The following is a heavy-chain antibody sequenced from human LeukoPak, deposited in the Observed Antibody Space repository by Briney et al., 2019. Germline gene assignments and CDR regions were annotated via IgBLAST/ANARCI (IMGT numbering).Heavy chain of an antibody. CDR2: ISAYNGNT. CDR1: GYTFTSYG. D-gene: IGHD3-10*01. V-gene: IGHV1-18*01. J-gene: IGHJ4*02. Sequence: GASVKVSCTASGYTFTSYGISWVRQAPGQGLEWMGWISAYNGNTNYAQKLQGRVTMTTDTSTSTAYMELRSLRSDDTAVYYCARDGPYYYGSGSEDWGQGTLVTVSS. CDR3: ARDGPYYYGSGSED.